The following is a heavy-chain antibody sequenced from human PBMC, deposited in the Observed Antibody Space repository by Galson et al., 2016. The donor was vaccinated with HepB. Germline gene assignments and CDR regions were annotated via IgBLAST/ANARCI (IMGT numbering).Heavy chain of an antibody. J-gene: IGHJ4*02. Sequence: TLSLTCTVSGGSISSGSYYWSWIRQPAGKGLEWIGRIYTSGRINNNPSLKSRVSISVDTSKNQFSLKMKSVTAADTAVYYCARGEYIGTVPDYWGQGTLVTVSS. D-gene: IGHD2/OR15-2a*01. CDR1: GGSISSGSYY. CDR3: ARGEYIGTVPDY. V-gene: IGHV4-61*02. CDR2: IYTSGRI.